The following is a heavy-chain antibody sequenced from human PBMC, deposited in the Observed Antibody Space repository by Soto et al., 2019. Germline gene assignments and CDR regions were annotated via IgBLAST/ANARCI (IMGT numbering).Heavy chain of an antibody. Sequence: GSLQLSCAASGFTFSSYAMNGVRQAPGKGLEWVAVISYDRSYKYYADSVKGRFTISRDNSKNTLYLQMNSLRAEDTAVYYCARLPYIRTSHGHFDYWGQGTLVTVSS. CDR1: GFTFSSYA. CDR3: ARLPYIRTSHGHFDY. V-gene: IGHV3-30-3*01. J-gene: IGHJ4*02. D-gene: IGHD2-2*01. CDR2: ISYDRSYK.